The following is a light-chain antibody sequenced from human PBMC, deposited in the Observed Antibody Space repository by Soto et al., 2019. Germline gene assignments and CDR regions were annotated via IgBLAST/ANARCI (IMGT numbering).Light chain of an antibody. CDR1: QSISSW. CDR2: KAS. J-gene: IGKJ1*01. V-gene: IGKV1-5*03. CDR3: QNYNSYSEE. Sequence: DIPMTQSPSTLSASVGDRVIITCRASQSISSWLALYQQKPGKAPKLLIYKASTLKSGVPSRFSGSGSGTEFTLTISSLQPDDLATYYCQNYNSYSEEFGQGTKVDIK.